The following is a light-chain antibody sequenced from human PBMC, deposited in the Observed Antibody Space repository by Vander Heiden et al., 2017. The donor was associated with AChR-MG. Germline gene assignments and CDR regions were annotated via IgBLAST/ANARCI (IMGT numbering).Light chain of an antibody. CDR3: FSYTSTNSWV. Sequence: QSALTQPASVSGSPGQSITISCTGTSSYVGGYNYVSWYQQHPGKAPKFMIFDVSNRPSGVSNRFSGSKSGNTASLTISGLQAEDEADYYCFSYTSTNSWVFGGGTKLTVL. V-gene: IGLV2-14*03. J-gene: IGLJ3*02. CDR1: SSYVGGYNY. CDR2: DVS.